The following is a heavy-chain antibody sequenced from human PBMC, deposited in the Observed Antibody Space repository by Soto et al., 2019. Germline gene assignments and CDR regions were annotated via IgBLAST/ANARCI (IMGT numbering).Heavy chain of an antibody. CDR1: GGSISSYY. CDR3: ARGHFDSRGYSNALDY. D-gene: IGHD3-22*01. CDR2: IYYSGST. J-gene: IGHJ4*02. V-gene: IGHV4-59*01. Sequence: SETLSLTCTVSGGSISSYYWSWIRQPPGKGLEWIGYIYYSGSTNYNPSLKSRVTISVDTSKNHVSLILKSVNIADSAIYYCARGHFDSRGYSNALDYWGQGIQVTVSS.